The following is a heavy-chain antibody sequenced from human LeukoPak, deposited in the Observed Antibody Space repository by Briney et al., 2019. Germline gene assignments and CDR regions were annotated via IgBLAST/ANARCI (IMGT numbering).Heavy chain of an antibody. D-gene: IGHD6-13*01. J-gene: IGHJ3*02. Sequence: PGGSLRLSCAASGFNFSSYAMSWVRQAPGKGLEGVSAISGSGGSTYYADSVKGRFTISRDNSKNTLYLQMNSLRAEDTAVYYCAKVPGVGSSWYNDAFDIWGQGTMVTVSS. CDR2: ISGSGGST. V-gene: IGHV3-23*01. CDR3: AKVPGVGSSWYNDAFDI. CDR1: GFNFSSYA.